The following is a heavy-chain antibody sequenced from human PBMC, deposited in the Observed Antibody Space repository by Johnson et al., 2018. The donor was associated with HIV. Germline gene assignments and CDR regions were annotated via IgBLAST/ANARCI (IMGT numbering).Heavy chain of an antibody. Sequence: VQLVESGGDLVQPGGSLRLSCAASAFNFDTSWMAWVRQAPGKGLEWVAHIKDDGSEKYYVDSVKGRFTVSRDNAKNSLYLQMNSLRAEYTAVYYCARNPLFSAFDIWGQGTMVTVSS. V-gene: IGHV3-7*05. CDR1: AFNFDTSW. J-gene: IGHJ3*02. CDR2: IKDDGSEK. D-gene: IGHD3-10*02. CDR3: ARNPLFSAFDI.